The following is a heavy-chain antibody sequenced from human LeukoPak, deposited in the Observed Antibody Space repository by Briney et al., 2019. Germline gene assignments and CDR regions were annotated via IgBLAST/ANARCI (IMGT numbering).Heavy chain of an antibody. D-gene: IGHD3-16*01. CDR3: ARIKYYYYYHMDV. J-gene: IGHJ6*02. V-gene: IGHV5-51*01. CDR1: GYSFSSYW. Sequence: WESLKISCKGAGYSFSSYWIAWVRQMPGELLEWMGIIYPGDSETRYSPSFQGQVTISADKSISSAYLQWSSLKASDTAMYYCARIKYYYYYHMDVWGQGTTV. CDR2: IYPGDSET.